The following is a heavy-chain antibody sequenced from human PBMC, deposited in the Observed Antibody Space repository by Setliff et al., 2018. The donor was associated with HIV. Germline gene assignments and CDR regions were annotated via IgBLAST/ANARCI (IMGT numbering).Heavy chain of an antibody. CDR3: AKTSSGPDY. D-gene: IGHD3-22*01. CDR2: VCHSGNT. V-gene: IGHV4-38-2*02. CDR1: GYSISSGYC. J-gene: IGHJ4*02. Sequence: PSETLSLTCTVSGYSISSGYCWGWVRQPPGKGLEWIGSVCHSGNTYYNPSLENRVTISVDTSKNQISLRVTSVTAADTAVYYCAKTSSGPDYWGQGALVTVSS.